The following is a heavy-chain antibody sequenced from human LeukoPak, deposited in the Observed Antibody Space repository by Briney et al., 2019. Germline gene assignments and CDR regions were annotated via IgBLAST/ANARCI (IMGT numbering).Heavy chain of an antibody. CDR1: GFTFRNFW. D-gene: IGHD5-18*01. CDR2: IMKDGGQK. J-gene: IGHJ6*02. CDR3: ARDLGFSYGYGRANYYYYGMDV. V-gene: IGHV3-7*01. Sequence: GGSLRLSCAASGFTFRNFWMNWARQAPGKGLEWVASIMKDGGQKNYADSVKGRFTISRDNFKNTLYLQMNSLRAEDTAVYYCARDLGFSYGYGRANYYYYGMDVWGQGTTVTVSS.